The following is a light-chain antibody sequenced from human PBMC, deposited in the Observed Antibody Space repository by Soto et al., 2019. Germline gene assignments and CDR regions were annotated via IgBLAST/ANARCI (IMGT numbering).Light chain of an antibody. Sequence: DIRMTQSPSTLSASVGGRVTITCRASQSIGSWLAWYQQKPGKAPKLLIYRASSLESEVPSRFSGSESGTEFTLTINSLQPDDFATYYCQQYNVYPWTFGQGTKVEIK. CDR2: RAS. CDR3: QQYNVYPWT. CDR1: QSIGSW. V-gene: IGKV1-5*03. J-gene: IGKJ1*01.